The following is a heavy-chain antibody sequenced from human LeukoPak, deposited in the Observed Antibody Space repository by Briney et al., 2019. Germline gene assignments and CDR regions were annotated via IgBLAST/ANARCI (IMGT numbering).Heavy chain of an antibody. V-gene: IGHV5-51*01. J-gene: IGHJ4*02. CDR3: ARHGGSYYYDSGSRYFDY. CDR2: IYPGDSDT. Sequence: NRGESLKISCKGSGYSFTNYWIGWVRQMPGKGLEWMGIIYPGDSDTRYSPSFQGQVTFSADKSISTAYLQWSSPKASDTAMYYCARHGGSYYYDSGSRYFDYWGQGTLVTVSS. D-gene: IGHD3-10*01. CDR1: GYSFTNYW.